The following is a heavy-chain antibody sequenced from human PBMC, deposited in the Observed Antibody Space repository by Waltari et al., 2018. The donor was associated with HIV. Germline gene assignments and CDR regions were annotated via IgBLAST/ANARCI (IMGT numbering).Heavy chain of an antibody. Sequence: QLQLQESGPALVKPSETLSLTCTVSGGSISSSSYYWGWFRQPPGKGLEWIGSIYYSGSTYYNPSLKSRVTISVDTSKNQFSLKLSSVTAADTAVYYCARVVAFGGHLVITSGYPDYWGQGTLVTVSS. D-gene: IGHD3-22*01. V-gene: IGHV4-39*07. CDR2: IYYSGST. CDR1: GGSISSSSYY. J-gene: IGHJ4*02. CDR3: ARVVAFGGHLVITSGYPDY.